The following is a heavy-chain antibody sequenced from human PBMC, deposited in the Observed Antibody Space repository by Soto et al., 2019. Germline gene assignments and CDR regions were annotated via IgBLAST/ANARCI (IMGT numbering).Heavy chain of an antibody. CDR1: GYSFTSYW. Sequence: GESLKISCKGSGYSFTSYWISWVRQMPGKGLEWMGRIDPSDSYTNYSPSFQGHVTISADKSISTAYLQWSSLKASDTAMYYCARHPMYSSSYYYMDVWGKGTTVTVSS. CDR2: IDPSDSYT. CDR3: ARHPMYSSSYYYMDV. D-gene: IGHD6-6*01. J-gene: IGHJ6*03. V-gene: IGHV5-10-1*01.